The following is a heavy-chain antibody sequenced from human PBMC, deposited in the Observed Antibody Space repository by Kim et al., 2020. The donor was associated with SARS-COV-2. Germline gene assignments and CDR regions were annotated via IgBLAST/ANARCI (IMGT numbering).Heavy chain of an antibody. J-gene: IGHJ3*02. CDR2: IWYDGSNK. D-gene: IGHD6-13*01. CDR3: VKDGSVGSSWYRRAFDI. V-gene: IGHV3-33*06. Sequence: GGSLRLSCAASGFTFSSYGMHWVRQAPGKGLEWVAVIWYDGSNKYYADSVKGRFTISRDNSKNTLYLQMNSLRAEDTAVYYCVKDGSVGSSWYRRAFDIWGQGTMVTVSS. CDR1: GFTFSSYG.